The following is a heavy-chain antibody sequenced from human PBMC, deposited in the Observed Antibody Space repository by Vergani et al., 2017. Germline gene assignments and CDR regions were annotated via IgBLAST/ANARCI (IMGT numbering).Heavy chain of an antibody. Sequence: QLQLQESGPGLVKPSATLSLTCSVSGSSIRSSNYYWGWIRQPPGKGLEWIASIYYSGSTYYNPSLKSRVTISGDTSKNQFSLKLSFVTAADTAVYFCARHSTVEWLVKLGWIVPWGQGILVTVSS. V-gene: IGHV4-39*01. CDR2: IYYSGST. D-gene: IGHD6-19*01. J-gene: IGHJ5*02. CDR1: GSSIRSSNYY. CDR3: ARHSTVEWLVKLGWIVP.